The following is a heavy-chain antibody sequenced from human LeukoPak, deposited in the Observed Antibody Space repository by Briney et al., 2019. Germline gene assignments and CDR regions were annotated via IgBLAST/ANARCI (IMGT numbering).Heavy chain of an antibody. CDR3: AREGDGYSEGWFDP. Sequence: GGSLRLSCAASGFTFSSYEMNWVRQAPGKGLELVSYISSSGSTIYYADSVKGRFTISRDNAKNSLYLQMNSLRAEDTAVYYCAREGDGYSEGWFDPWGQGTLVTVSS. J-gene: IGHJ5*02. CDR1: GFTFSSYE. D-gene: IGHD5-24*01. CDR2: ISSSGSTI. V-gene: IGHV3-48*03.